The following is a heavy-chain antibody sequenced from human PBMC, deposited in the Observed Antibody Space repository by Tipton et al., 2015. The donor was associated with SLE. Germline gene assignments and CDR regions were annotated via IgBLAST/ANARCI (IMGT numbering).Heavy chain of an antibody. CDR3: LVRYYDSSEGW. D-gene: IGHD3-22*01. Sequence: QSGAEVKKPGASVKVSCKASGYTFTNYGIGWVRQAPGQGLEWMGWISIYNGNTNYAQKLQGRVTMTTDTSTRTVYMELRSLRSDDTAIYYCLVRYYDSSEGWWGQGTLVTVSS. V-gene: IGHV1-18*01. J-gene: IGHJ4*02. CDR2: ISIYNGNT. CDR1: GYTFTNYG.